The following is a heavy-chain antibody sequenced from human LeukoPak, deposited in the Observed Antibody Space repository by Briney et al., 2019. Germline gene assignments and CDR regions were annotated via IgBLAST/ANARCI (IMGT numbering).Heavy chain of an antibody. Sequence: SETLSLTCAVYGGSFSGYYWSLIRQPPGKGLEWIGEINHSGSTNYNPSLKSRVTISVDTSKNQFSLKLSSVTAADTAVYYCARLAAAGTCWGQGTLVTVSS. J-gene: IGHJ4*02. V-gene: IGHV4-34*01. CDR2: INHSGST. CDR1: GGSFSGYY. D-gene: IGHD6-13*01. CDR3: ARLAAAGTC.